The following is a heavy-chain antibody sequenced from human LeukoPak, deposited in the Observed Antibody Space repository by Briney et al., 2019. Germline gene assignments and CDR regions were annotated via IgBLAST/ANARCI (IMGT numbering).Heavy chain of an antibody. CDR1: GGTFSSYA. J-gene: IGHJ4*02. CDR3: ARPSYYYDSSGYRFDY. V-gene: IGHV1-69*06. CDR2: IIPIFGTA. Sequence: SVKVSCKASGGTFSSYAISWVRQAPGQGLEWMGGIIPIFGTANYAQKFQGRVTITADKSTSTVYMELSSLGSEDTAVYYCARPSYYYDSSGYRFDYWGQGTLVTVSS. D-gene: IGHD3-22*01.